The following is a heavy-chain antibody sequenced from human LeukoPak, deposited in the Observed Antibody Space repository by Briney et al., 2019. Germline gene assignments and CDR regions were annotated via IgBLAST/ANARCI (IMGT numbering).Heavy chain of an antibody. CDR2: ISSSSSTI. D-gene: IGHD3-22*01. J-gene: IGHJ4*02. V-gene: IGHV3-48*04. Sequence: PGGFLRLPYAASGFTFSSYSMNWVRQAPGKGLEWVSYISSSSSTIYYADSVKGRFTISRDNAKNSLYLQMNSLRAEDTAVYYCARGYDSSGYYPDYWGQGTLVTVSS. CDR1: GFTFSSYS. CDR3: ARGYDSSGYYPDY.